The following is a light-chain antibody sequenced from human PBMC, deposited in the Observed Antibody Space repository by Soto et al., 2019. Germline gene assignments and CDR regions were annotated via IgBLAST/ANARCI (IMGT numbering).Light chain of an antibody. CDR2: AVS. CDR1: QRIGTN. J-gene: IGKJ1*01. V-gene: IGKV1-17*02. CDR3: QQYNSLWT. Sequence: IQMTQSPSSLSASIGDRVTLTFRASQRIGTNLNWYQQRPGKAPKLLIYAVSSLQSGVSSRFSGSGSGTEFTLTISNLQPDDFATYYCQQYNSLWTFGQGTKVDIK.